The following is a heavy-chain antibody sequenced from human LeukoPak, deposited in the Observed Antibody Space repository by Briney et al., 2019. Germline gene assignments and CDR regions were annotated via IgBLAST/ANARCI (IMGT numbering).Heavy chain of an antibody. Sequence: APVKVSCKASGYTFTSYGISWVRQAPGQGLEWMGWISAYNGNTNYAQKLQGRVTMTTDTSTSTAYMELRSLRSDDTAVYYCARVTPGVYAFDIWGQGTMVTVSS. J-gene: IGHJ3*02. V-gene: IGHV1-18*01. CDR2: ISAYNGNT. CDR3: ARVTPGVYAFDI. D-gene: IGHD2-21*02. CDR1: GYTFTSYG.